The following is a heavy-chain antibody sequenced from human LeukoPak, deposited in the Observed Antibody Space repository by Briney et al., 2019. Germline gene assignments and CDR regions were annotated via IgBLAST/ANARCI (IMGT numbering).Heavy chain of an antibody. Sequence: ASVKVSCKASGYTFTVYYMHWVRQAPGKGLEWMGWINPNSGDTNYAQEFQGRVTMTRDTSIRTVYMELSRLRSDDTAVYYCARHFNLKGFDSWGQGTLITVPS. CDR3: ARHFNLKGFDS. CDR2: INPNSGDT. V-gene: IGHV1-2*02. CDR1: GYTFTVYY. J-gene: IGHJ4*02. D-gene: IGHD3-9*01.